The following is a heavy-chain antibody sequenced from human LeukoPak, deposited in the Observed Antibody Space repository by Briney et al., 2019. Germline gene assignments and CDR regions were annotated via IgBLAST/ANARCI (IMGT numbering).Heavy chain of an antibody. V-gene: IGHV3-7*01. CDR1: GLTFGTFW. Sequence: PGGSLRLSCEASGLTFGTFWMSWVRQAPGKGMEWVANIKQGGSAKNYVDSVKGRFTSARDDAKNSLYLQMNSLRAEDTAVYVDARDKGGMVPFDYWGQGTLVTVSP. CDR3: ARDKGGMVPFDY. D-gene: IGHD3-10*01. J-gene: IGHJ4*02. CDR2: IKQGGSAK.